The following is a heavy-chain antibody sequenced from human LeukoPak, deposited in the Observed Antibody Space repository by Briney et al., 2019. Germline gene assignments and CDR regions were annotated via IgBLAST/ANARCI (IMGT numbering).Heavy chain of an antibody. V-gene: IGHV3-66*01. Sequence: GGTLRLSCAASGFTFSSYGMSWVRQAPGKGLEWVSVIYIGGRTNYADSVKGRFMMSRDNSKNTVYLQMNSLRGEDTAVYHCARDPSCSGGSCYSEGINWFDPWGQGTLVTVSS. CDR1: GFTFSSYG. CDR3: ARDPSCSGGSCYSEGINWFDP. J-gene: IGHJ5*02. CDR2: IYIGGRT. D-gene: IGHD2-15*01.